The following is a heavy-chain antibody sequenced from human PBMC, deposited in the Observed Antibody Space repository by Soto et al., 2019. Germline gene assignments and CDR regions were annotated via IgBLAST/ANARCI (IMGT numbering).Heavy chain of an antibody. Sequence: PSETLSLTCAVYGGSFSGYYWSWIRQPPGKGLEWIGEINHSGSTNYNPSLKSRVTISVDTSKNQFSLKLSSVTAADTAVYYCARSPAAAATRGYFDYWGQGTLVTVSS. CDR2: INHSGST. J-gene: IGHJ4*02. CDR1: GGSFSGYY. CDR3: ARSPAAAATRGYFDY. D-gene: IGHD2-2*01. V-gene: IGHV4-34*01.